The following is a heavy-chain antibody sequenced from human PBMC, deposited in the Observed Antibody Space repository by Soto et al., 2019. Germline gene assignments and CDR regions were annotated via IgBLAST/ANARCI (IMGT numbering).Heavy chain of an antibody. CDR1: GFTFSSFA. V-gene: IGHV3-30-3*01. Sequence: QVQLVESGGGVVQPGRSLRLSCAASGFTFSSFAMHWVRQAPGKGLEWLAVISSDVVNYYYAESVKGRFTISRDNSKNTLYLQMNSRGNEDTAVYYCARGGAWTPEGLGYWGQGTLVTVSS. CDR2: ISSDVVNY. CDR3: ARGGAWTPEGLGY. D-gene: IGHD2-15*01. J-gene: IGHJ4*02.